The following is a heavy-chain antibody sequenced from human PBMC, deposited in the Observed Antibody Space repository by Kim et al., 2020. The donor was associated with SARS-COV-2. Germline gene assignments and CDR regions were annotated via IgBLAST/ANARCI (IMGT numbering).Heavy chain of an antibody. D-gene: IGHD2-2*01. V-gene: IGHV3-74*01. Sequence: GGYLRLSCAASGFIFSDYWMHWVRQAPGKGLMWISHITADGSASSYADSVKGRFTISRDNAKNTVYLQMNSLRAEDTAIYYCARFRVMPVWGQGAMVTVS. CDR2: ITADGSAS. CDR1: GFIFSDYW. J-gene: IGHJ4*02. CDR3: ARFRVMPV.